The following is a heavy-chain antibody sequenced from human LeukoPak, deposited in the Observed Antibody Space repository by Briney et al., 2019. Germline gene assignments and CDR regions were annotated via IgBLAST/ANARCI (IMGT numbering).Heavy chain of an antibody. J-gene: IGHJ4*02. D-gene: IGHD3-10*01. Sequence: ASEKVSCKLSGDTLTELSMHWVRQSPGKGLEWMGGFVPEDGETIYAQKFQGRVTMTEDTSTDTAYMELSSLRSDDTAVYFCATLPRGHLFDSWGQGTLVTVSS. CDR2: FVPEDGET. V-gene: IGHV1-24*01. CDR1: GDTLTELS. CDR3: ATLPRGHLFDS.